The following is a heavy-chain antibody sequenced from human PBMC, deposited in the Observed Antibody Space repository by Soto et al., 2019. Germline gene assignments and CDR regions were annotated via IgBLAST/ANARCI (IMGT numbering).Heavy chain of an antibody. D-gene: IGHD6-19*01. CDR1: GFTFSSYG. CDR2: IWYDGSNK. CDR3: ARAPPQGLSSGWYLDWFDP. V-gene: IGHV3-33*01. Sequence: PGGSLRLSCAASGFTFSSYGMHWVRQAPGKGLEWVAVIWYDGSNKYYADSVKGRFTISRDNSKNTLYLQMNSLRAEDTAVYYCARAPPQGLSSGWYLDWFDPWGQGTLVTVSS. J-gene: IGHJ5*02.